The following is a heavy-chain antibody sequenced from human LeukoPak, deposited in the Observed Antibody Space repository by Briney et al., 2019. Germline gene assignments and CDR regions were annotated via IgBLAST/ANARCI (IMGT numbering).Heavy chain of an antibody. Sequence: GGSLRLSCAASGFTFGDRYMDWVGRAPGKGLEWVGRIENKADSYTTHYAASVKGRFTISRDDSKTTLYLQMNSLKTEDTAMYYCTTDRGALTNWGQGTLVTVSS. CDR2: IENKADSYTT. V-gene: IGHV3-72*01. D-gene: IGHD1-1*01. J-gene: IGHJ4*02. CDR3: TTDRGALTN. CDR1: GFTFGDRY.